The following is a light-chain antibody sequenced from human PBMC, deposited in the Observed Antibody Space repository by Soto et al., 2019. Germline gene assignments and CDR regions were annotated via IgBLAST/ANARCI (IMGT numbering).Light chain of an antibody. V-gene: IGLV2-14*01. CDR2: EVT. J-gene: IGLJ1*01. CDR1: SSDVGGYDY. CDR3: TSYTSSSTQV. Sequence: QSVLAQPASVSGSPGQSITISCTGTSSDVGGYDYFSWYQQHPGTAPRLIFVEVTNRPSGVSNRFCGSKSGNTASLTISGLQAEDEADYYCTSYTSSSTQVFGTGTKVTVL.